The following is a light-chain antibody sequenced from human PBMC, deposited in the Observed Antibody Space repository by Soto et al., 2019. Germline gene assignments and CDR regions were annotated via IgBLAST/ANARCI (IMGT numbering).Light chain of an antibody. Sequence: QSALTQPPSASGSPGQSVTISCTGNSSDVGGHNFVSWYQQHPGKAPKLVIYEVIKRPSGVPDRFSGSKSGNTASLTVSGLQPEDEADYYCSSYAGSNNRVFGGGTKLTVL. CDR2: EVI. CDR3: SSYAGSNNRV. V-gene: IGLV2-8*01. J-gene: IGLJ3*02. CDR1: SSDVGGHNF.